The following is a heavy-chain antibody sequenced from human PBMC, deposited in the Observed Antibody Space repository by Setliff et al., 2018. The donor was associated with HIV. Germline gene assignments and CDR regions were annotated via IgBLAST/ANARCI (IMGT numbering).Heavy chain of an antibody. D-gene: IGHD1-26*01. CDR1: GFTFSTAY. CDR3: AKEDRSGSLDY. V-gene: IGHV3-15*01. Sequence: PGGSLRLSCAASGFTFSTAYMTWVRQAPGKGLEWVGRIKSKTDGVTTDSAAPVKGRFIISRDDSKSTLYLQMNSLRAEDTAVYYCAKEDRSGSLDYWGQGTLVTVSS. CDR2: IKSKTDGVTT. J-gene: IGHJ4*02.